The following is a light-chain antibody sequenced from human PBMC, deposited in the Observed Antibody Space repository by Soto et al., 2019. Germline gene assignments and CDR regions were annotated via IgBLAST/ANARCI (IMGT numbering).Light chain of an antibody. V-gene: IGLV2-14*03. CDR2: DVT. CDR1: SSGIGAYNS. Sequence: QSVLTQPASVSGSPGQSITISCTGSSSGIGAYNSVSWYQQHPGKAPKLIIYDVTHRPSGVSNRFSGSQSANTASLTISGLQAEDEADYCCCSFTTSTTYVFGTGTKVTVL. CDR3: CSFTTSTTYV. J-gene: IGLJ1*01.